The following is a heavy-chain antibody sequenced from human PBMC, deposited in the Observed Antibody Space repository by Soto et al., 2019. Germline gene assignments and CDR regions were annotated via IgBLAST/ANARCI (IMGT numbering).Heavy chain of an antibody. D-gene: IGHD6-19*01. CDR2: IIPILGIA. CDR1: GGTFSSYT. Sequence: QVQLVQSGAEVKKPGSSVKVSCKASGGTFSSYTISWVRQAPGQGLEWMGRIIPILGIANYAQKFQGRVTVTAVKSTSKAYMELSSLRSEDTAVYYCASHKRYSSGWELAYWGQGTLVTVSS. V-gene: IGHV1-69*02. CDR3: ASHKRYSSGWELAY. J-gene: IGHJ4*02.